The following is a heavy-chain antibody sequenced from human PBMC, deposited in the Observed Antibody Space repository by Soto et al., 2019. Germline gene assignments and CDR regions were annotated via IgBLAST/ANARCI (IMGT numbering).Heavy chain of an antibody. Sequence: EASVKVSCKTSGYSFTNYDIHWVRQATGQGLEWMGWMNPNSGNTGYAQKFQGRVTMTRNTSISTAYMELSSLRSEDTAVYYCARELRGFDPWGQGTLVTVSS. D-gene: IGHD1-7*01. CDR2: MNPNSGNT. CDR3: ARELRGFDP. J-gene: IGHJ5*02. V-gene: IGHV1-8*01. CDR1: GYSFTNYD.